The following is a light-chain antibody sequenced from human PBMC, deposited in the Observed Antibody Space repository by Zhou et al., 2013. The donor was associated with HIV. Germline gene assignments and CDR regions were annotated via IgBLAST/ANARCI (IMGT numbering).Light chain of an antibody. CDR2: AAS. Sequence: DIQMTQSPSSLSAYVRDRVTITCRASQAISNFLAWFQQKPGKAPQSLIYAASSLQSGVPSKFSGSGSGTDFTLTISSLQPEHFATYYCQQYRRYPLTFGGGTKVEIK. CDR3: QQYRRYPLT. V-gene: IGKV1-16*02. J-gene: IGKJ4*01. CDR1: QAISNF.